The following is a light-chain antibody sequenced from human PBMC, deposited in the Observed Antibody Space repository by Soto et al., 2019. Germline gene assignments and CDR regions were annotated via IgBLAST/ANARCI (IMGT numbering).Light chain of an antibody. CDR3: SSYTSSSTYV. CDR2: DVS. J-gene: IGLJ1*01. CDR1: SSDVGGYNY. V-gene: IGLV2-14*01. Sequence: QSALTQPASVSGSPGQSITISCTGTSSDVGGYNYVPWYQQHPGKAPKLMIYDVSNRPSGVSNRFSGSKSGNTASLTISGLQAEDEADYYCSSYTSSSTYVFGTGTKLPVL.